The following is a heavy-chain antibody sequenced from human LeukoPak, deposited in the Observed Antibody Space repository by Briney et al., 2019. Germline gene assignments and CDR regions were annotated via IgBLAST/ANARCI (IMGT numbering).Heavy chain of an antibody. V-gene: IGHV3-21*01. CDR2: ISSSSSYI. CDR3: ARDRSYDSSGYLTG. CDR1: GFTFSSYS. D-gene: IGHD3-22*01. J-gene: IGHJ4*02. Sequence: TGGSLRLSCAASGFTFSSYSMNWVRQAPGKGLEWVSSISSSSSYIYYADSVKGRFTISRDNAKNSLYLQMNSLRAEDTAVYYCARDRSYDSSGYLTGWGQGTLVTVSS.